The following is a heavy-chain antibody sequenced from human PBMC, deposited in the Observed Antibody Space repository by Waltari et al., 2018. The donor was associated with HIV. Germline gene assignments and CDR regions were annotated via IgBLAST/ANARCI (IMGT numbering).Heavy chain of an antibody. CDR3: ARGSWGSGMDV. CDR1: GGSFSGYY. J-gene: IGHJ6*02. V-gene: IGHV4-34*01. CDR2: INHSGSI. D-gene: IGHD7-27*01. Sequence: QVRLQQWGAGLLKPSETLSLSCAVYGGSFSGYYWSWIRQSPGKGLECIGEINHSGSINYNPSLKSRVIISVDRDKNQFSLKLTAVTAADTAVYYCARGSWGSGMDVWGLGTTVIVSS.